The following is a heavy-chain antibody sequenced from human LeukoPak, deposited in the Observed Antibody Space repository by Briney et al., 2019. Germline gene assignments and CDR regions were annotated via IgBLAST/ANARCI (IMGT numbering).Heavy chain of an antibody. Sequence: GGSLRLSCAASGFTFSSYGMNWVRQSPGKGLEWVAVILHDGSNKYYADSVKGRFTISRDNSKNTMYLQMNSLRDEDTAVYYCAKSSGSQSSWFDPWGQGTLVTVSS. D-gene: IGHD3-22*01. V-gene: IGHV3-30*18. J-gene: IGHJ5*02. CDR3: AKSSGSQSSWFDP. CDR2: ILHDGSNK. CDR1: GFTFSSYG.